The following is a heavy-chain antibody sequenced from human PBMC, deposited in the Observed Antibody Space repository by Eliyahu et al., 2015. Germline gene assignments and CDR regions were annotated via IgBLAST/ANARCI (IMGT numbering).Heavy chain of an antibody. CDR2: ISYDGSNK. V-gene: IGHV3-30*03. CDR3: ARDKQLWAFGGIFDY. Sequence: QVQLVESGGGVVQPGRSLRLSCAASGFTFSSYGMHWVRQAPGKGLEWVAVISYDGSNKYYADSVKGRFTISRDNSKNTLYLQMNSLRAEDTAVYYCARDKQLWAFGGIFDYWGQGTLVTVSS. J-gene: IGHJ4*02. D-gene: IGHD5-18*01. CDR1: GFTFSSYG.